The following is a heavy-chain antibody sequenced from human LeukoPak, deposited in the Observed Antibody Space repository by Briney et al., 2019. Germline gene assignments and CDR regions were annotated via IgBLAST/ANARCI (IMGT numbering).Heavy chain of an antibody. D-gene: IGHD3-22*01. CDR3: ARDRWYYYDNSDYYHDAFDI. CDR1: GFTFSNHG. CDR2: ISFDGSNK. J-gene: IGHJ3*02. V-gene: IGHV3-30*03. Sequence: GGSLRLSCAASGFTFSNHGMNWVRQAPGKGLEWVAVISFDGSNKYYADSVKGRLTISRDYSKNTLYLQMNSLRAEDTAVYYCARDRWYYYDNSDYYHDAFDIWGQGTMVTVSS.